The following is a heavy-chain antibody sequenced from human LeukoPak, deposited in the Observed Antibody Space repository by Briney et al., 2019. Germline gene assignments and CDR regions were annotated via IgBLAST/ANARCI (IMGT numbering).Heavy chain of an antibody. J-gene: IGHJ4*02. D-gene: IGHD2-21*02. Sequence: PGGSVRLSCSASGLTFSRYGVHWVRQGPGKGLEYVSAINYNGDSTYYADSVKGRFTISRDNSNNTLFLQMSSLRPEDTAVYYCVRTDCGGDCYSRYWGRGTLVIVSS. V-gene: IGHV3-64D*06. CDR2: INYNGDST. CDR3: VRTDCGGDCYSRY. CDR1: GLTFSRYG.